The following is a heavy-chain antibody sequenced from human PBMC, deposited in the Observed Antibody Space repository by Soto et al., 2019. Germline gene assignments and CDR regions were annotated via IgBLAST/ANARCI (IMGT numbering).Heavy chain of an antibody. V-gene: IGHV3-66*01. CDR2: IYSGGST. D-gene: IGHD2-2*01. Sequence: PGGSLRLSCAASGFTVSSNYMSWVRQAPGKGPEWVSVIYSGGSTYYADSVKGRFTISRDNSKNTLYLQMNSLRAEDTAVYYCAREGGYCSSTSCYDRDYWGQGTLVTVSS. CDR3: AREGGYCSSTSCYDRDY. CDR1: GFTVSSNY. J-gene: IGHJ4*02.